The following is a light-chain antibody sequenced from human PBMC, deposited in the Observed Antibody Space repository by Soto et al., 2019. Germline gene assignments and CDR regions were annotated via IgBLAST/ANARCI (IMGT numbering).Light chain of an antibody. CDR1: QSISTY. Sequence: DIQMTQSPSSLSASGGDRVTITCRASQSISTYLNWYQCKPGKAPKVVIYAASSLASGVPSRFRGSGSGTEFTLTISILQAEDFATYYCQQSYRAPWTFGQGTKVDVK. J-gene: IGKJ1*01. V-gene: IGKV1-39*01. CDR3: QQSYRAPWT. CDR2: AAS.